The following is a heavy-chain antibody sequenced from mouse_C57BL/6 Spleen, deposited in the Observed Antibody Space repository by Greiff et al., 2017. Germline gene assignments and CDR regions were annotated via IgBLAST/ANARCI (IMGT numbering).Heavy chain of an antibody. J-gene: IGHJ4*01. D-gene: IGHD3-1*01. V-gene: IGHV1-18*01. Sequence: EVTLQEPGPELVKPGASVKIPCKASGYTFTDYYMDWVKQSHGKSLEWIGDIDPNNGDTIYNQQFKGKATLTVDKSSSTAYMELRSLTSEDTAVCSCATSGDAMDYWGQGTSLTVSS. CDR2: IDPNNGDT. CDR3: ATSGDAMDY. CDR1: GYTFTDYY.